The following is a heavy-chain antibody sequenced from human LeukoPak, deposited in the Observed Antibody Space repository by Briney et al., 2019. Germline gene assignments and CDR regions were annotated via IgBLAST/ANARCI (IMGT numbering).Heavy chain of an antibody. J-gene: IGHJ4*02. CDR3: VGRPPARNVSYWVGEEG. D-gene: IGHD2-21*01. Sequence: QTGRSLRLSCVASGFDFSHYAMHWVRQAPGKGLEWVSIISFDGNTEYYTDSVRGRFTISRDNSRNTVSLQMDGLRAEDTAVYYCVGRPPARNVSYWVGEEGWGQGTLVIVSS. CDR2: ISFDGNTE. CDR1: GFDFSHYA. V-gene: IGHV3-30*04.